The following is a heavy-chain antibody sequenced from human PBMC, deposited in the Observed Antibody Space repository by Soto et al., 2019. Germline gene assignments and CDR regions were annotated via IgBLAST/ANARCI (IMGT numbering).Heavy chain of an antibody. J-gene: IGHJ6*03. Sequence: SETLSLTCAVYGGSFSGYYWSWIRPPPGKGLEWIGEINHSGSTNYNPSLKSRVTISVDTSKNQFSLKLSSVTAADTAVYYCARGRGYYYMDVWGKGTTVTVSS. CDR3: ARGRGYYYMDV. CDR2: INHSGST. V-gene: IGHV4-34*01. CDR1: GGSFSGYY.